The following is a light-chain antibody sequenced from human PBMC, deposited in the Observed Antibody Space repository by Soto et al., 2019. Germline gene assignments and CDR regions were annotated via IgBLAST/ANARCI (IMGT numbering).Light chain of an antibody. Sequence: DIQMTQSASTLSASVGDRVTITCRASQSVSRWLAWYQQKPGKAPKLLIYDASTLESGVPSRFSGSGSGTEFTLTIRRLQPDDFATYYCQQYNTYSPERTVGKGTKVDIK. CDR2: DAS. V-gene: IGKV1-5*01. CDR1: QSVSRW. J-gene: IGKJ1*01. CDR3: QQYNTYSPERT.